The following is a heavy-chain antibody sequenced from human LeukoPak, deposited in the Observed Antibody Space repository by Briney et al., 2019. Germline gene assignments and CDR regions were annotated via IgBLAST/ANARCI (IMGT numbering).Heavy chain of an antibody. Sequence: GGYLRLYCAASGFTFSSYSMNWVRQAPGKGLEWVSSISSSSSYIYYADSVKGRFTISRDNAKNSLYLQMNSLRAEDTAVYYCARDLGHYYDSSGYYFDYWGQGTLVTVSS. CDR1: GFTFSSYS. D-gene: IGHD3-22*01. CDR2: ISSSSSYI. J-gene: IGHJ4*02. CDR3: ARDLGHYYDSSGYYFDY. V-gene: IGHV3-21*01.